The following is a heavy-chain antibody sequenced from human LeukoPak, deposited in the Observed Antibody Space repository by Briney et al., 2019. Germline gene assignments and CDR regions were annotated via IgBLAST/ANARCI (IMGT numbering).Heavy chain of an antibody. CDR3: AREGGTAIFGVVSRYYYYMDV. CDR1: GYTFTSYG. J-gene: IGHJ6*03. D-gene: IGHD3-3*01. V-gene: IGHV1-18*01. Sequence: ASVKVSCKASGYTFTSYGISWVRQAPGQGLEWMGWISAYNGNTNYAQKLQGRVTMTTDTSTSTAYMELRSLGSDDTAVYYCAREGGTAIFGVVSRYYYYMDVWGKGTTVTVSS. CDR2: ISAYNGNT.